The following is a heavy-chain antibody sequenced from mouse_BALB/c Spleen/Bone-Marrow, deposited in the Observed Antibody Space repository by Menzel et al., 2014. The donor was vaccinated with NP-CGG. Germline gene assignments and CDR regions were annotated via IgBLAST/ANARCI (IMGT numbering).Heavy chain of an antibody. CDR3: TRYGSRGY. D-gene: IGHD1-1*01. CDR2: IDPETDNT. Sequence: QVQLQQSGAELVRPGASVTLSCKASGYTFTDYEMHWVKQTPVHGLEWIGSIDPETDNTVFNQKFKAKATLTADRSSNTASMDPRSLTSEDSAVYYCTRYGSRGYWGQGTLVAVS. V-gene: IGHV1-15*01. J-gene: IGHJ3*02. CDR1: GYTFTDYE.